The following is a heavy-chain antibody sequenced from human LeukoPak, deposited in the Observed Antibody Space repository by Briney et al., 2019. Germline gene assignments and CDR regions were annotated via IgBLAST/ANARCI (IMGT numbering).Heavy chain of an antibody. V-gene: IGHV4-61*02. J-gene: IGHJ3*02. CDR1: GGSISSGSYY. D-gene: IGHD2-8*01. Sequence: SQTLSLTCTVSGGSISSGSYYWSWIRQPAGKGLEWIGRIYTSGSTNYNPSLKSRVTISVDTSKNQFSLKLSSVTAADTAVYYCPRGLMGTGAFDIWGQGTMVTVSS. CDR2: IYTSGST. CDR3: PRGLMGTGAFDI.